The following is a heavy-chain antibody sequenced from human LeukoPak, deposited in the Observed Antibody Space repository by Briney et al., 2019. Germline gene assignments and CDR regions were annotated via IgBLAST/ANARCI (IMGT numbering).Heavy chain of an antibody. Sequence: GGSLRLSCAASGFIFSSQAMTWVRQAPGKGLEWVSVISGPGSTTDYTDSVKGRFTISRDNSKNTLFLQMNSLRADDTAVYYCAKSVVVVATRAFYFDYWGQGTLVTVSS. CDR1: GFIFSSQA. J-gene: IGHJ4*02. D-gene: IGHD2-15*01. V-gene: IGHV3-23*01. CDR3: AKSVVVVATRAFYFDY. CDR2: ISGPGSTT.